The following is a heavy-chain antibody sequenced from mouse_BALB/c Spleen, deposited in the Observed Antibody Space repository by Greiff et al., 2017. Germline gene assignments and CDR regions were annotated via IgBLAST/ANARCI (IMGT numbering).Heavy chain of an antibody. CDR2: INSNGGST. V-gene: IGHV5-6-3*01. Sequence: EVKVVESGGGLVQPGGSLKLSCAASGFTFSSYGMSWVRQTPDKRLELVATINSNGGSTYYPDSVKGRFTISRDNAKNTLYLQMSSLKSEDTAMYYCARDREDSPAMDYWGQGTSVTVSS. CDR3: ARDREDSPAMDY. D-gene: IGHD3-1*01. CDR1: GFTFSSYG. J-gene: IGHJ4*01.